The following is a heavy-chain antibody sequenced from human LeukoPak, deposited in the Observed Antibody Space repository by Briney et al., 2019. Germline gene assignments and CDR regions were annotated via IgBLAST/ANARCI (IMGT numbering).Heavy chain of an antibody. CDR2: IFYSGST. D-gene: IGHD5-12*01. CDR3: ARRLYSPASFDI. J-gene: IGHJ3*02. CDR1: GGSISSGTYY. Sequence: SETLSLTCTVSGGSISSGTYYWGSIRQPPGKGLEWIGSIFYSGSTYYNPSLKSRVTISVDTSNNQFSLELTSVTSADTAVYYCARRLYSPASFDIWGQGTMVTASS. V-gene: IGHV4-39*01.